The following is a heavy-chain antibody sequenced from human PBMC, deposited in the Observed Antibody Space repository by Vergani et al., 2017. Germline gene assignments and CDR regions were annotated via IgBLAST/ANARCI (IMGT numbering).Heavy chain of an antibody. CDR1: GGSFSGYY. D-gene: IGHD3-10*02. CDR2: INHSGST. CDR3: ARDVRVKGANDAFDI. V-gene: IGHV4-34*01. Sequence: QVQLQQWGAGLLKPSETLSLTCAVYGGSFSGYYWSWIRQPPGKGLEWMGEINHSGSTNYNPPLKSRVTISVDTSKNQFSVKLIAVTAADTAVYYCARDVRVKGANDAFDIWGQGTMVTVSS. J-gene: IGHJ3*02.